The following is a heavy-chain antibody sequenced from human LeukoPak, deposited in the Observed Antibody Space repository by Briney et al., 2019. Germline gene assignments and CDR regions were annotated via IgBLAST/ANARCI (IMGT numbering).Heavy chain of an antibody. CDR2: IYHSGST. J-gene: IGHJ3*02. D-gene: IGHD2-2*01. CDR1: GGSISSGGYY. V-gene: IGHV4-30-2*01. CDR3: ARGPRLSSTSWVYAFDI. Sequence: SQTLSLTCTVSGGSISSGGYYWSWIRQPPGKGLEWIGYIYHSGSTYYNPSLKSRVTISVDRSKNQFSLKLSSVTAADTAVYYCARGPRLSSTSWVYAFDIWGQGTMVTVSS.